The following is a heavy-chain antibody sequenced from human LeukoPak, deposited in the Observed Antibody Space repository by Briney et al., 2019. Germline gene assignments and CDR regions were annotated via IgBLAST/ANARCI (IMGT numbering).Heavy chain of an antibody. D-gene: IGHD2-21*01. CDR2: IYGAGDI. CDR3: ARHRGDGAIRWYIDL. V-gene: IGHV3-53*01. J-gene: IGHJ2*01. CDR1: GFTVSNDY. Sequence: GGSLRLSCAASGFTVSNDYMSWVRQAPGRGLEWVSVIYGAGDIYYADSVKGRFIISRDKSKNTLFLQMNSLRVADTAVYYCARHRGDGAIRWYIDLWGRGTLVTVSS.